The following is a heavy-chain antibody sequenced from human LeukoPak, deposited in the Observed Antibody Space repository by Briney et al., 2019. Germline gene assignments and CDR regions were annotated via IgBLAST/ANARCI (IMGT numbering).Heavy chain of an antibody. CDR3: ARDVRETLRYFDWLSERYGMDV. Sequence: GGSLRLSFAASGFTFSSYAMSWVRQAPGKGLEWVSAISGSGGSTYYADSVKGRFTISRDNAKNSLYLQMNSLRAEDTAVYYCARDVRETLRYFDWLSERYGMDVWGQGTTVTVSS. CDR2: ISGSGGST. J-gene: IGHJ6*02. CDR1: GFTFSSYA. D-gene: IGHD3-9*01. V-gene: IGHV3-23*01.